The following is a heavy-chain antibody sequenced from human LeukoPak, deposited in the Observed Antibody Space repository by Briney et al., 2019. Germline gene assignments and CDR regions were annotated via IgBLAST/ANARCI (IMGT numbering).Heavy chain of an antibody. CDR3: ARGGWLRYYDSSGYLAI. Sequence: GASVKVSCKASGYTFTSYGISWVRQAPGQGLEWMGWISAYNGNTNYEQKLQGRVTMTTDTSTSTAYMELRSLRSDDTAVYYCARGGWLRYYDSSGYLAIWGQGTLVTVSS. J-gene: IGHJ4*02. V-gene: IGHV1-18*01. CDR2: ISAYNGNT. CDR1: GYTFTSYG. D-gene: IGHD3-22*01.